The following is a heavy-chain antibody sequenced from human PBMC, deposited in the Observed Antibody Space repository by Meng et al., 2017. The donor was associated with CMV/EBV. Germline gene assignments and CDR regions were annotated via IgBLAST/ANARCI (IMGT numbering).Heavy chain of an antibody. D-gene: IGHD2-15*01. V-gene: IGHV1-69*12. CDR3: ARARGRVVVVAPFDY. J-gene: IGHJ4*02. CDR1: GGTFSSYA. CDR2: IIPIFGTA. Sequence: QVQRGQSGAEVKKPGSSVKVSCKASGGTFSSYAISWVRQAPGQGLEWMGGIIPIFGTANYAQKFQGRVTITADESTSTAYMELSSLRSEDTAVYYCARARGRVVVVAPFDYWGQGTLVTVSS.